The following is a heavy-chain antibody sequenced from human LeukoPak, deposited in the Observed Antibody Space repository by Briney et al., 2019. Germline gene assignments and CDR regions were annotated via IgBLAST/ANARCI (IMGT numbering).Heavy chain of an antibody. D-gene: IGHD5-24*01. CDR2: IYYSGST. Sequence: SETLSLTCTVSGGSISSYYWSWIRQPPGKGLEWIGYIYYSGSTNYNPSLKSRVTISVDTSKNQFSLKLSSVTAADTAVYYCARAVETATITWFDPWGQGTLVTVSS. V-gene: IGHV4-59*08. CDR3: ARAVETATITWFDP. J-gene: IGHJ5*02. CDR1: GGSISSYY.